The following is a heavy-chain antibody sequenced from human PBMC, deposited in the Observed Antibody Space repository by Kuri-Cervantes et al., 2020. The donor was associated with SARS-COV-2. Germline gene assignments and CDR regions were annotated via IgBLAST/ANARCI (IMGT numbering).Heavy chain of an antibody. CDR3: ASRSASLTELYYFDY. J-gene: IGHJ4*02. CDR2: IYHSGST. D-gene: IGHD1-20*01. V-gene: IGHV4-38-2*02. Sequence: SETLSLTCTVSGGSISSGYYWGWIRQPPGKGLEWIGSIYHSGSTYYNPSLKSRATISVDTSKNQFSLKLSSVTAADTAVYYCASRSASLTELYYFDYWGQGTLVTVSS. CDR1: GGSISSGYY.